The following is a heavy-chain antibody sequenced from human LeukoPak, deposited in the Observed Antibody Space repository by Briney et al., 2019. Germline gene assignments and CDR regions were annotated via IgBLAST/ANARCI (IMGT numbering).Heavy chain of an antibody. V-gene: IGHV3-48*03. D-gene: IGHD2-2*01. CDR1: GFTFSSYA. J-gene: IGHJ4*02. CDR3: SRVACSSTTCYLAY. CDR2: ISSSGSSI. Sequence: GGSLRLSCSASGFTFSSYAMHWVRQAPGKGLEWVSYISSSGSSINYADSVKGRFTTSRDNAENSLSLQMNSLRAEDTAVYYCSRVACSSTTCYLAYWGQGTLVTVSS.